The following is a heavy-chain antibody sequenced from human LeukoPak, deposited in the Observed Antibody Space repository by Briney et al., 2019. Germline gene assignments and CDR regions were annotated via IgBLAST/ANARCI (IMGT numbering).Heavy chain of an antibody. J-gene: IGHJ4*02. V-gene: IGHV1-46*01. CDR3: ARGGYSYGSQYYFDY. CDR1: GYTFIIYY. D-gene: IGHD5-18*01. Sequence: ASVKVSCKASGYTFIIYYMHWVRQAPGQGLEWMGIINPSGGSTSYAQKFQGRVTMTRDTSTSTVYMELSSLRSEDTAVYYCARGGYSYGSQYYFDYWGQGTLVTVSS. CDR2: INPSGGST.